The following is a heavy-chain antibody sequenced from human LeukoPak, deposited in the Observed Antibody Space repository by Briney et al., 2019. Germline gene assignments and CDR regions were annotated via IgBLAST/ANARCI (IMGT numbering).Heavy chain of an antibody. V-gene: IGHV3-23*01. CDR2: ISGSGGST. D-gene: IGHD6-13*01. Sequence: GGSLRLSCAASGFTFSSYAMSRVRQAPGKGLEWVSAISGSGGSTYYADSVKGRFTISRDNSKNTLYLQMNSLRAEDTAVYYCAISLSSNVGIAAAGTWWFDPWVQGTLVSVSS. J-gene: IGHJ5*02. CDR3: AISLSSNVGIAAAGTWWFDP. CDR1: GFTFSSYA.